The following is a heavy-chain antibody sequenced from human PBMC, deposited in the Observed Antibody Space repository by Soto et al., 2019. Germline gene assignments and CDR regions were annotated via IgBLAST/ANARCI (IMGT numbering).Heavy chain of an antibody. J-gene: IGHJ6*02. CDR1: GFTFRSYA. V-gene: IGHV3-30-3*01. D-gene: IGHD3-22*01. CDR3: AIWYYDTSQTHYYGMDV. CDR2: ISYDDGRDE. Sequence: QVQLVESGGGVVQPGRSLRLSCAASGFTFRSYAMHWVRQAPGKGLEWVALISYDDGRDEYYADSVRGRFTISRDNSKNTLYLQMNSLRVEDTAVYYCAIWYYDTSQTHYYGMDVWGQGTTVAVSS.